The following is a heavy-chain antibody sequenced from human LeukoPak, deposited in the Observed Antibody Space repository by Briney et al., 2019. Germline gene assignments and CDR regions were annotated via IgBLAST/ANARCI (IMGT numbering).Heavy chain of an antibody. CDR2: IKEDGSDK. D-gene: IGHD3-10*01. Sequence: GGSLRLSCAASGFTFSNYWMSWVRQAPGKGLERVANIKEDGSDKYYVDSVKGRFTISRDNAKNSLYLQMNSLRAEDTAVYYCARDRGYLSFDYWGQGTLVTVSS. J-gene: IGHJ4*02. CDR3: ARDRGYLSFDY. V-gene: IGHV3-7*05. CDR1: GFTFSNYW.